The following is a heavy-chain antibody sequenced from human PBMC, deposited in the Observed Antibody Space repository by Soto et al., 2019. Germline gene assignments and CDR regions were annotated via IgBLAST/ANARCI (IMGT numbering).Heavy chain of an antibody. Sequence: GASVKVSCKASGYTFTSFDINWVRQATGQGLEWVGWMNPNGGNTGYAQKFQGRVTMTSSTSISTAYMELSSLTSDDTAVYYCARGVTIAASDYWGQGTLVTVSS. J-gene: IGHJ4*02. D-gene: IGHD6-6*01. CDR3: ARGVTIAASDY. CDR2: MNPNGGNT. CDR1: GYTFTSFD. V-gene: IGHV1-8*01.